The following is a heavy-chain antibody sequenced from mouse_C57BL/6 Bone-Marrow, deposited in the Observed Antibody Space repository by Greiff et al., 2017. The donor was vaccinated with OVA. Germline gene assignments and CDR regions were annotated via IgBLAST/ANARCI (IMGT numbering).Heavy chain of an antibody. D-gene: IGHD1-1*01. V-gene: IGHV3-6*01. CDR2: ISYDGSN. Sequence: EVKLVESGPGLVKPSQSLSLTCSVTGYSITSGYYWNWIRQFPGNKLEWMGYISYDGSNNYNPSLKNRISITRDTSKNQFFLKLNSVTTEDTATYYCAREEPYYKGFAYWGQGTLVTVSA. CDR1: GYSITSGYY. CDR3: AREEPYYKGFAY. J-gene: IGHJ3*01.